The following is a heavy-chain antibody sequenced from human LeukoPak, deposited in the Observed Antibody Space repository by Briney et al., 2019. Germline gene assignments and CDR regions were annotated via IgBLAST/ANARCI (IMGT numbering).Heavy chain of an antibody. D-gene: IGHD3-22*01. CDR2: IYYSGST. Sequence: PSETLSLTCTVSGGSISSSSYYWGWIRQPPGKGLEWIGSIYYSGSTYYNPSLKSRVTISVDTSKNQSSLKLSSVTAADTAVYYCARDPIRITMIVVPRWAFDIWGQGTMVTVSS. CDR3: ARDPIRITMIVVPRWAFDI. J-gene: IGHJ3*02. CDR1: GGSISSSSYY. V-gene: IGHV4-39*07.